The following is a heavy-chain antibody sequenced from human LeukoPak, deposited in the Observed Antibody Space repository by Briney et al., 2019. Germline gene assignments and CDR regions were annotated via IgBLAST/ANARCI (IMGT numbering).Heavy chain of an antibody. Sequence: PSETLSLTCTVSGGSISSSSYYWGWIRQPPGKGLEWIGSIYYSGSTYYNPSLKSRVTISVDTSKNQFSLKLSSVPAADTAVYYCATYIMVRGVPGAFDIWGQGTMVTVSS. D-gene: IGHD3-10*01. CDR1: GGSISSSSYY. CDR3: ATYIMVRGVPGAFDI. CDR2: IYYSGST. J-gene: IGHJ3*02. V-gene: IGHV4-39*01.